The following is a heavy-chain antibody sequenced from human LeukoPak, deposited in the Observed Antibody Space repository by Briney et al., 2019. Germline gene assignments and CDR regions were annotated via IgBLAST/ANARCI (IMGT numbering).Heavy chain of an antibody. CDR3: ARGPRGYCSGGSCFPSQRRFDP. CDR1: GGSVSSGSYY. Sequence: SETLSLTCTVSGGSVSSGSYYWSWIRQPPGKGLEWIGEINHSGSTNYNPSLKSRVTISVDTSKNQFSLKLGSVTAADTAVYYCARGPRGYCSGGSCFPSQRRFDPWGQGTLVTVSS. J-gene: IGHJ5*02. V-gene: IGHV4-39*07. D-gene: IGHD2-15*01. CDR2: INHSGST.